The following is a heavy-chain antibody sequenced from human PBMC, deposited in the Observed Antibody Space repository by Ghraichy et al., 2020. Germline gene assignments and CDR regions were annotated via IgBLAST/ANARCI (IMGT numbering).Heavy chain of an antibody. Sequence: GGSLRLSCVASGFTFSSYAMSWVRQAPGKGLEWVSGVSGSGGGTYYADSVKGRFTISRDNSKNTVSLQMNSLRAEDTALYYCAKDSKPVGYCSGGSCYFFDIWGQGTMVTVSS. CDR1: GFTFSSYA. J-gene: IGHJ3*02. CDR3: AKDSKPVGYCSGGSCYFFDI. CDR2: VSGSGGGT. D-gene: IGHD2-15*01. V-gene: IGHV3-23*01.